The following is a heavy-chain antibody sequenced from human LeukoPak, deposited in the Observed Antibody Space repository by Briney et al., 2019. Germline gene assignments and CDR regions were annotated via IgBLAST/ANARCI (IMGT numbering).Heavy chain of an antibody. J-gene: IGHJ4*02. V-gene: IGHV3-7*01. CDR2: IKEDGSER. CDR1: RFTFSIYW. D-gene: IGHD6-19*01. Sequence: GGSLRLSCAASRFTFSIYWMSWVRQAPGKGLEWVANIKEDGSERYYVDSVKGRFTISRDNAKNSLYLQMNSLRAEDTAVYYCARIECSSGWVPFDSWGQGTLVTVSS. CDR3: ARIECSSGWVPFDS.